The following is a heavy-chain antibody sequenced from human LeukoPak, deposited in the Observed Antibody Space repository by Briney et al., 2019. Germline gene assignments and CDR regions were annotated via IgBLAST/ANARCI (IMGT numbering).Heavy chain of an antibody. J-gene: IGHJ4*02. D-gene: IGHD6-19*01. V-gene: IGHV4-59*08. CDR1: GGSISSYY. CDR2: IYYSGST. Sequence: SETLSLTCTASGGSISSYYWSWIRQPPGKGLEWIGYIYYSGSTNYNPSLKSRVTISVDTSKNQFSLKLSSVTAADTAVYYCARHVAVALGYFDYWGQGTLVTVSS. CDR3: ARHVAVALGYFDY.